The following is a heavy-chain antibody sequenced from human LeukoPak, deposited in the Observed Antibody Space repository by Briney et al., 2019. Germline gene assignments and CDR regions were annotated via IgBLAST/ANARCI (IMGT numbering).Heavy chain of an antibody. CDR3: ARGAGSGWEIDY. Sequence: ASVKVSCKASGYTFTSYDIHWVRQATGQGLEWMGWMNPNSGNTGYAQNFQGRVTMTRNTSISTAYMELSSLRSEDTAVYYCARGAGSGWEIDYWGQGTLVTVSS. J-gene: IGHJ4*02. D-gene: IGHD6-19*01. V-gene: IGHV1-8*01. CDR1: GYTFTSYD. CDR2: MNPNSGNT.